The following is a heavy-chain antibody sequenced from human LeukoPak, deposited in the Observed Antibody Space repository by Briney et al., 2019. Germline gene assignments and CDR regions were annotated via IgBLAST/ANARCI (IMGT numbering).Heavy chain of an antibody. CDR1: GYTFTGYY. Sequence: GASVKVPCKASGYTFTGYYMHWVRQAPGQGHEWMGWINPNSGGTNYAQKFQGRVTMTRDTSISTAYMELSRLRSDDTAVYYCARGLEQVVRAPAAFDIWGQGTMVTVSS. CDR3: ARGLEQVVRAPAAFDI. V-gene: IGHV1-2*02. J-gene: IGHJ3*02. D-gene: IGHD3-10*01. CDR2: INPNSGGT.